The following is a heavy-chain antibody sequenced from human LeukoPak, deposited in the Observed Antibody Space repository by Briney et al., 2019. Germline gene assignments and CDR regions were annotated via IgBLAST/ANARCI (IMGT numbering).Heavy chain of an antibody. J-gene: IGHJ4*02. CDR2: IYHSGST. Sequence: SQTLSLTCAVSGGSISSGGFSWSWIRQPPGKGLEWIGYIYHSGSTYYNPSLKSRVTISVDRSKNQFSLKLSSVTAADTAVYYCARGFGYCTNGVCYTVFRPPYFDYWGQGTLVTVSS. CDR3: ARGFGYCTNGVCYTVFRPPYFDY. V-gene: IGHV4-30-2*01. D-gene: IGHD2-8*01. CDR1: GGSISSGGFS.